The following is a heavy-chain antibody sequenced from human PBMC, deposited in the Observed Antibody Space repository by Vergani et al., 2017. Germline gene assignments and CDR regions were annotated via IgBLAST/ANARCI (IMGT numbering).Heavy chain of an antibody. Sequence: QVTLKESGPVLVKPTETLTLPCTVSGFSLSNARMGVSWIRQPPGKALEWLAHIFSNDEKSYSTSLKSRLTITKDTSKSQVVLTVTNMDPVDTATYYCARIXGLRYCTTGVCYTSPDYWGQGTLVTVSS. D-gene: IGHD2-8*01. CDR2: IFSNDEK. J-gene: IGHJ4*02. CDR1: GFSLSNARMG. CDR3: ARIXGLRYCTTGVCYTSPDY. V-gene: IGHV2-26*01.